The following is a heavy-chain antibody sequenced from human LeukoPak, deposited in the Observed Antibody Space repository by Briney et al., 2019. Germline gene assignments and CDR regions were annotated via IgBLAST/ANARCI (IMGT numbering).Heavy chain of an antibody. Sequence: GGSLRLSCVASGLNFDDSAMHWVRQAPGKGLEWVSLISADGGSTFSADSVKGRFSLSRDNSKNSLYLQMNSLRSEDTAMYYCAKESGKFDYWGQGTLVAVSS. CDR3: AKESGKFDY. V-gene: IGHV3-43*02. J-gene: IGHJ4*02. CDR1: GLNFDDSA. CDR2: ISADGGST.